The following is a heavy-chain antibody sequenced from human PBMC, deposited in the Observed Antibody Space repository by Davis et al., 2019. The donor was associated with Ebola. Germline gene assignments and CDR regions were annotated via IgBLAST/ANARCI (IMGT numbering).Heavy chain of an antibody. CDR3: ARRAYYDFWSGSPGSRYYFDY. Sequence: GSLRLSCTVSGGSISSSSYYWGWIRQPPGKGLEWIGSIYYSGSTYYNPSLKSRVTISVDTSKNQFSLKLSSVTAADTAVYYCARRAYYDFWSGSPGSRYYFDYWGQGTLVTVSS. J-gene: IGHJ4*02. CDR2: IYYSGST. D-gene: IGHD3-3*01. V-gene: IGHV4-39*01. CDR1: GGSISSSSYY.